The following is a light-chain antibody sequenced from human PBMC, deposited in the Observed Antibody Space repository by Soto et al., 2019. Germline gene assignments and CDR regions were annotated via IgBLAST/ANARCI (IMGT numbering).Light chain of an antibody. CDR1: QSISSF. Sequence: DIQMTQSPSSLSASVGDRVTITCRASQSISSFLNWYQQKPGKAPKLLIYAASSLQSGVPSRFSGSGSGTDFTLTISSLQPEDFVTYYCQQSYGTPYTFGQGTKVEIK. CDR3: QQSYGTPYT. CDR2: AAS. J-gene: IGKJ2*01. V-gene: IGKV1-39*01.